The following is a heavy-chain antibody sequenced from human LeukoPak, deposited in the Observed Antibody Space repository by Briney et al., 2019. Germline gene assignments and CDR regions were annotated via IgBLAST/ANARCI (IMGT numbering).Heavy chain of an antibody. Sequence: PGGSLRLSCAAPGFTFSDYWMTWVRQAPGKGLEWVANIKEDGSQKYYVDSVQGRFTISRDNAKNSLYLQMNSLRAEDTSIYYCARTPGYFRSYYYMDVWGKGTTVTVSS. CDR3: ARTPGYFRSYYYMDV. J-gene: IGHJ6*03. CDR2: IKEDGSQK. V-gene: IGHV3-7*01. CDR1: GFTFSDYW. D-gene: IGHD3-9*01.